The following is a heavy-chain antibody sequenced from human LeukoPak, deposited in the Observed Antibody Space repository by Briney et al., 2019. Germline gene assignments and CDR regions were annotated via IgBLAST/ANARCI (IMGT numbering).Heavy chain of an antibody. V-gene: IGHV3-74*01. CDR1: GFTFSSYW. CDR2: INSDGSNT. J-gene: IGHJ4*02. D-gene: IGHD6-19*01. Sequence: GGSLRPSCAASGFTFSSYWMHWVRQAPGQGLVWVSRINSDGSNTVYADSVKGRFTISRDNAKNTLYLQMDTLRVEDTAVYYCARDQGSGWSLDYWGLGTLVTVSS. CDR3: ARDQGSGWSLDY.